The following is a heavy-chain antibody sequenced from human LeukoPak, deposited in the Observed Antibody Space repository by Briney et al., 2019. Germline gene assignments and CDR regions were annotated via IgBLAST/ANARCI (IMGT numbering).Heavy chain of an antibody. J-gene: IGHJ6*02. Sequence: QPGGSLRLSCAASGFTFSSCWMNWVRQAPGKGLVWVSRIKSDGSTTNYADSVKGRFAISRDNAKNTLYLQMNSLRAEDTAVYYCARVGGLSTSSGYYYGMDVWGQGTTVTVSS. CDR1: GFTFSSCW. D-gene: IGHD6-6*01. CDR3: ARVGGLSTSSGYYYGMDV. CDR2: IKSDGSTT. V-gene: IGHV3-74*01.